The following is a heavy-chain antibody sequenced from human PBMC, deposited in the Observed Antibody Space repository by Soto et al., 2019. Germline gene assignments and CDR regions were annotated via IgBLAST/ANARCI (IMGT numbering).Heavy chain of an antibody. V-gene: IGHV4-59*01. J-gene: IGHJ5*02. Sequence: KTSETLSLTCTVSGGSISSYYWSWIRQPPGKGLEWIGYIYYSGSTNYNPSLKSRVTIPVDTSKNQFSLKLSSVTAADTAVYYCARGMLGGWFDPWGQGTLVTVSS. CDR2: IYYSGST. CDR3: ARGMLGGWFDP. CDR1: GGSISSYY. D-gene: IGHD2-8*01.